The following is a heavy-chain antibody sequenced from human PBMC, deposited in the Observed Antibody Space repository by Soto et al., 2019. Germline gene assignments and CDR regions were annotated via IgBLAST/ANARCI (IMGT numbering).Heavy chain of an antibody. V-gene: IGHV3-23*01. CDR1: GFTFSSYA. CDR3: AKTRITEYYYDAMDV. Sequence: EVQLLESGGGLVQPGGSLRLSCAASGFTFSSYAMSWVRETPGQGLEWVSSISGTGGNTYYADSVTGRFTISRDNSKNTLYLQMNSLRAEETATYYCAKTRITEYYYDAMDVWGQGTTVTVSS. D-gene: IGHD1-20*01. CDR2: ISGTGGNT. J-gene: IGHJ6*02.